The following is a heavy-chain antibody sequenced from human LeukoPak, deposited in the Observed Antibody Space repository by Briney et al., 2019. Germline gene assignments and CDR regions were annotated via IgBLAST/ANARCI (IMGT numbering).Heavy chain of an antibody. CDR2: MNPNSGNT. J-gene: IGHJ4*02. Sequence: ASVKVSCKASGYTFTSYDINWVRQAPGQGLEWMGWMNPNSGNTGYAQKFQGRVTMTRDTSISTAYMELSSLTSEDTAVYYGARNLEAALYDYWGQGTLVTVSS. CDR3: ARNLEAALYDY. D-gene: IGHD2-15*01. V-gene: IGHV1-8*01. CDR1: GYTFTSYD.